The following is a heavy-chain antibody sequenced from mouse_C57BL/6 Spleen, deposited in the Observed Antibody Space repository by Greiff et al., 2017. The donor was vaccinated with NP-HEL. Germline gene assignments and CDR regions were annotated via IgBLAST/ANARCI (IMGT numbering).Heavy chain of an antibody. V-gene: IGHV1-15*01. CDR1: GYTFTDYE. CDR2: IDPETGGT. Sequence: QVQLQQSGAALVRPGASVTLSCTASGYTFTDYEMHWVKQTPVHGLEWIGAIDPETGGTAYNQKFKGKAILTADKSSSTAYMELRSLTSEDSAVYYCTRRLLYYFDYWGQGTTLTVSS. J-gene: IGHJ2*01. CDR3: TRRLLYYFDY. D-gene: IGHD3-2*02.